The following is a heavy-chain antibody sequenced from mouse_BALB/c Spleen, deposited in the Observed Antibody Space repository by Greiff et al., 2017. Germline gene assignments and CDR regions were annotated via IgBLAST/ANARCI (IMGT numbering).Heavy chain of an antibody. V-gene: IGHV14-1*02. D-gene: IGHD2-4*01. CDR3: ARTGDYDSYWYFDV. Sequence: VQLKQSGAELMKPGASVKISCKATGYTFSSYWIEWVKQRPEQGLEWIGWIDPENGNTIYDPKFPGKASITAATSSNTAYLQLSSLTSEDTAVYYCARTGDYDSYWYFDVWGAGTTVTVSS. CDR1: GYTFSSYW. J-gene: IGHJ1*01. CDR2: IDPENGNT.